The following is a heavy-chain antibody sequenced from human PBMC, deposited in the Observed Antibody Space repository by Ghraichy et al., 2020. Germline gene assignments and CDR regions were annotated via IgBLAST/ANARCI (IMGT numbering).Heavy chain of an antibody. Sequence: GGSLRLSCAASGFTFSNAWMSWVRQAPGKGLEWVGRIKSKTDGGTTDYAAPVKGRFTISRDDSKNTLYLQMNSLKTEDTAVYYCTTDPSDWSDYGDLHWGQGTLVTVSS. CDR2: IKSKTDGGTT. J-gene: IGHJ4*02. V-gene: IGHV3-15*01. CDR1: GFTFSNAW. CDR3: TTDPSDWSDYGDLH. D-gene: IGHD4-17*01.